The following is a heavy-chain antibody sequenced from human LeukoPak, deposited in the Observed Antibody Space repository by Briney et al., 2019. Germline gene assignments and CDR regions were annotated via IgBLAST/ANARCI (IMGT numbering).Heavy chain of an antibody. CDR2: INESGRI. V-gene: IGHV4-34*01. CDR1: GVSFSNYC. Sequence: SETESLACALYGVSFSNYCWSWIRQPAGEGLEWIGEINESGRINYNPSLMSRVTISVHTYKNQLSVRLTYVTARDAAVYYCARRWNYG. CDR3: ARRWNYG. D-gene: IGHD1-1*01. J-gene: IGHJ6*01.